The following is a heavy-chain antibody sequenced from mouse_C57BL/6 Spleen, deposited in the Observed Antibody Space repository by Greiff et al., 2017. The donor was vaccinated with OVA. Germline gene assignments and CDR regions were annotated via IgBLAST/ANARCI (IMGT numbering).Heavy chain of an antibody. D-gene: IGHD3-1*01. CDR1: GYTFTDYY. J-gene: IGHJ1*03. CDR3: ARGATEGYFDV. Sequence: EVQLQQSGPVLVKPGASVKMSCKASGYTFTDYYMNWVKQSHGKSLEWIGVINPYNGGTSYNQKFKGKATLTVDKSSSTAYMELNSLTSEDSAVYYCARGATEGYFDVWGTGTTVTVSS. CDR2: INPYNGGT. V-gene: IGHV1-19*01.